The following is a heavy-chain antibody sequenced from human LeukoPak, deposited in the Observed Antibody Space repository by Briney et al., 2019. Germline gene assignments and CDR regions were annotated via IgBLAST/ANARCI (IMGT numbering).Heavy chain of an antibody. J-gene: IGHJ4*02. CDR1: GFTFSSYT. D-gene: IGHD5-24*01. CDR3: ATQRDGYNAPFDY. CDR2: ISSSSSYI. Sequence: NPGGSLRLSCAASGFTFSSYTMTWVRQAPGKGLEWVSSISSSSSYIYYGDSVKGRFTISRDNAKKSLFLQMNSLRAEDTAVYYCATQRDGYNAPFDYWGQGTLVTVSS. V-gene: IGHV3-21*01.